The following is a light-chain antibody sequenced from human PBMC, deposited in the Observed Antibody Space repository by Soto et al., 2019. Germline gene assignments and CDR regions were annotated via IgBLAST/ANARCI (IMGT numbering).Light chain of an antibody. CDR3: QESYSVPLFT. V-gene: IGKV1-5*01. CDR1: QSITRW. Sequence: DIQMTQSPSTLSASVGDRVTITCRADQSITRWLAWFQQKPGKAPSLLIYDATNLQPGVPSRFSGSGSGTDFTLIISSLQPDDFATYFCQESYSVPLFTFGPGTKVDI. CDR2: DAT. J-gene: IGKJ3*01.